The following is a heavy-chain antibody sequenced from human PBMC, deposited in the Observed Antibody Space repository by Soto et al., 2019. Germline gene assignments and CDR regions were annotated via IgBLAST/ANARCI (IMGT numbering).Heavy chain of an antibody. CDR1: GFTFTSSA. CDR2: IVVGSGNT. J-gene: IGHJ3*02. V-gene: IGHV1-58*01. Sequence: ASVKVSCKASGFTFTSSAVQWVRQARGQRLEWIGWIVVGSGNTNYAQKFQERVTITRDMSTSTAYMELSSLRSEDTAVYYCAALGIVGPDDAFDIWGQGTMVTVSS. CDR3: AALGIVGPDDAFDI. D-gene: IGHD1-26*01.